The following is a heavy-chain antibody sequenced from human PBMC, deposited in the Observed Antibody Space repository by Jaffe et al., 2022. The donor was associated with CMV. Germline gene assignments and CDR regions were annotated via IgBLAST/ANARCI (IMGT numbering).Heavy chain of an antibody. CDR2: ISGSGGST. CDR3: AKWRSYGPPDRRGNYYYYYMDV. V-gene: IGHV3-23*04. Sequence: EVQLVESGGGLVQPGGSLRLSCAASGFTFSSYAMSWVRQAPGKGLEWVSAISGSGGSTYYADSVKGRFTISRDNSKNTLYLQMNSLRAEDTAVYYCAKWRSYGPPDRRGNYYYYYMDVWGKGTTVTVSS. D-gene: IGHD1-26*01. J-gene: IGHJ6*03. CDR1: GFTFSSYA.